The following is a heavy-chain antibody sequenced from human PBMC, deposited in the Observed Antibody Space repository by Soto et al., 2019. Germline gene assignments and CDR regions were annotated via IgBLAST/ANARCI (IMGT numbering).Heavy chain of an antibody. CDR2: IYYRGST. V-gene: IGHV4-39*01. CDR1: GGSISSSSYF. Sequence: QLQLQESGPGLVKPSETLSLTCTVSGGSISSSSYFWGWIRQPPGKGLEWIGTIYYRGSTYYNPSLKSRVTISVDTSQNQFPLQLSSVTAADTAVYYCATSNWFDPWGQGTLVTVSS. CDR3: ATSNWFDP. J-gene: IGHJ5*02.